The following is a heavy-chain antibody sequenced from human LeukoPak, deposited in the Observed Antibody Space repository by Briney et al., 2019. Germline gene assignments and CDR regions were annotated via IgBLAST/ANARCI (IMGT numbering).Heavy chain of an antibody. V-gene: IGHV1-18*04. Sequence: ASVMVSCKASGYTFTNYGISWVRQAPGQGLEWMSWISANNGETRYAQNFQGRVTMTTDTSTTTAYMELRSLRSDDTAVYYCARDGTSTDDYWGQGTLVTVSS. J-gene: IGHJ4*02. CDR3: ARDGTSTDDY. CDR2: ISANNGET. D-gene: IGHD2-2*01. CDR1: GYTFTNYG.